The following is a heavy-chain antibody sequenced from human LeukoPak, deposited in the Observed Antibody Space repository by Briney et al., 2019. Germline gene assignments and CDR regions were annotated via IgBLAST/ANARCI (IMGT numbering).Heavy chain of an antibody. Sequence: SETLSLTCTVSAGSISSYYWSWIRQPPGKGLEWIGYIHYSGSTNYNPSLKSRATISIDTSKNQFSLKLSSVTAADTAVYYCARADSSGFYYLDYWGQGSLVTVSS. CDR2: IHYSGST. CDR1: AGSISSYY. D-gene: IGHD6-19*01. V-gene: IGHV4-59*01. J-gene: IGHJ4*02. CDR3: ARADSSGFYYLDY.